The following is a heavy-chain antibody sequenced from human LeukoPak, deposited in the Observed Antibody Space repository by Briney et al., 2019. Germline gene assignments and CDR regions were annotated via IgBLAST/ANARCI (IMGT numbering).Heavy chain of an antibody. V-gene: IGHV1-69*13. CDR3: ARDTTYYYDSSGCDANDY. CDR2: IIPIFGTA. J-gene: IGHJ4*02. Sequence: SVKVSCTASGGTFSSYAISWVRQAPGQGLEWMGGIIPIFGTANYAQKFQGRVTITADESTSTAYMELSSLRSEDTAVYYCARDTTYYYDSSGCDANDYWGQGTLVTVSS. D-gene: IGHD3-22*01. CDR1: GGTFSSYA.